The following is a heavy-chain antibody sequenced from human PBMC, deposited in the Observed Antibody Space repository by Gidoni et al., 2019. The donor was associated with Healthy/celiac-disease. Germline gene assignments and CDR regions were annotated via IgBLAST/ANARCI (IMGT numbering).Heavy chain of an antibody. CDR2: IRSKAYGGTT. D-gene: IGHD3-10*01. V-gene: IGHV3-49*03. Sequence: EVQLVESGGGLVQPGRSLRLSCTAPGFTSGDYAMSWFRQAPGKGLEWVGFIRSKAYGGTTEYAASVKGRFTISRDDSKSIAYLQMNSLKTEDTAVYYCTRALDYGSGSLYYYYYGMDVWGQGTTVTVSS. J-gene: IGHJ6*02. CDR1: GFTSGDYA. CDR3: TRALDYGSGSLYYYYYGMDV.